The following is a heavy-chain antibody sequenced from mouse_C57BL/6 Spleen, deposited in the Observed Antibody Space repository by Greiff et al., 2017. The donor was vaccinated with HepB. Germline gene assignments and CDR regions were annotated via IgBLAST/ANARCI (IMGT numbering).Heavy chain of an antibody. CDR2: IDPSDSET. Sequence: QVQLQQPGAELVRPGSSVKLSCKASGYTFTSYWMHWVKQRPIQGLEWIGNIDPSDSETHYNQKFKDKATLTVDKSSSTAYMQLSSLTSEDSAVYYCARGQEGYYLDYWGQGTTLTVSS. CDR1: GYTFTSYW. V-gene: IGHV1-52*01. J-gene: IGHJ2*01. CDR3: ARGQEGYYLDY.